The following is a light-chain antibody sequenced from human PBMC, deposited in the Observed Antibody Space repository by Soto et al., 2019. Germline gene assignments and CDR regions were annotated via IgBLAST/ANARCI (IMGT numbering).Light chain of an antibody. CDR2: GAT. CDR3: QLYNHWPFT. CDR1: QSIDSN. Sequence: EIVMTQSPATLSVSPGERATLSCRASQSIDSNLAWYQQNPGQAPRLLMYGATTRATGIPARFSGSGSGTEFTLTISSLQSEDFAVDYCQLYNHWPFTFGQGTKREIK. J-gene: IGKJ2*01. V-gene: IGKV3-15*01.